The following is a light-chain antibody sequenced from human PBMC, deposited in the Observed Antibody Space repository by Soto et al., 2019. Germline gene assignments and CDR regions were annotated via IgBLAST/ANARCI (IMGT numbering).Light chain of an antibody. CDR2: AAS. J-gene: IGKJ5*01. V-gene: IGKV1-5*01. CDR1: EKINKW. Sequence: DIQMTQSPSTLSASVGDRVTITCRASEKINKWLAWYQQKPGKAPKLLIYAASTLQSGVPSRFSGSGSGTDFTLTISSLQPEDFATYYCQQLNSYPSITFGQGTRLEIK. CDR3: QQLNSYPSIT.